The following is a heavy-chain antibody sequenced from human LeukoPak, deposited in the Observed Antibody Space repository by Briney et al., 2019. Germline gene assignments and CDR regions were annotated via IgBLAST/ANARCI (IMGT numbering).Heavy chain of an antibody. CDR1: GFTFSSFG. D-gene: IGHD4-11*01. J-gene: IGHJ4*02. CDR2: TSYDGSNK. CDR3: AKAIRPQLTSNYFDD. V-gene: IGHV3-30*18. Sequence: PGRSLRLSCAASGFTFSSFGMHWVRQAPGKGLEWVALTSYDGSNKDYADSVRGQFTISRDNSKNTLYLQMNSLRAEDTAVYYCAKAIRPQLTSNYFDDWGQGTLVTVSS.